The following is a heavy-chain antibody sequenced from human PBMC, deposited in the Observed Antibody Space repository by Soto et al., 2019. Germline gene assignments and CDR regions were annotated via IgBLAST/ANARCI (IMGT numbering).Heavy chain of an antibody. D-gene: IGHD2-2*01. V-gene: IGHV3-30*18. CDR2: ISNAGNNK. J-gene: IGHJ4*02. Sequence: QVQLVESGGGVVQPGRSLRLSCAASGFNFSNHGMHWVRQAPGKGLEWVAVISNAGNNKYYADSMKGRFSISRDNSTNMVYLQMNSLRPEDTAVYYCAKDRVKIGYVFDYWGQGTLVTVSS. CDR3: AKDRVKIGYVFDY. CDR1: GFNFSNHG.